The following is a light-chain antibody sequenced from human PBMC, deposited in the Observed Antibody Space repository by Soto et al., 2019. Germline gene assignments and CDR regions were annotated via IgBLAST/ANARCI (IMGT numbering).Light chain of an antibody. CDR3: QQRSNWPLT. V-gene: IGKV3-11*01. Sequence: EIVLTQSPATLSLSPGERATLSCRASQSVNNYLAWYQQKPGQPPTRLIYDASNRATGIPARFSGSGSGTDFTLTISSLEPEDFAVYYCQQRSNWPLTFGGGTKVETK. CDR1: QSVNNY. J-gene: IGKJ4*01. CDR2: DAS.